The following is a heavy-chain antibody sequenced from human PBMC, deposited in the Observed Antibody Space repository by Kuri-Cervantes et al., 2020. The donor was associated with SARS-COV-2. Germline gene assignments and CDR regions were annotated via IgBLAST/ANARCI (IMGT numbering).Heavy chain of an antibody. D-gene: IGHD6-13*01. V-gene: IGHV1-18*01. CDR3: ARVVGYSSSWYYFDY. Sequence: ASVKVSCKASGYTFTSYGISWVRQAPGQGLEWMGWISAYNGNTNYAQKLQGRVTMTTDTSTGTAYMELRSLRSDDTAVYYCARVVGYSSSWYYFDYWGQGTLVTVSS. J-gene: IGHJ4*02. CDR2: ISAYNGNT. CDR1: GYTFTSYG.